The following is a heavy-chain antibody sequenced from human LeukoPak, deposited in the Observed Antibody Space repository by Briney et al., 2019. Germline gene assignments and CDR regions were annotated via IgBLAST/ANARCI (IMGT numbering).Heavy chain of an antibody. V-gene: IGHV1-18*01. CDR3: ARDLHWESRDRSTCSGLYYFDY. Sequence: GASVKVSCKASGGTFSSYAISWVRQAPGQGLEWMGWISAYNGNTNYAQKFQGRVTMTTDTSTSTAYMELRSLRSDDTAVYYCARDLHWESRDRSTCSGLYYFDYWGQGTLVTVSP. J-gene: IGHJ4*02. D-gene: IGHD2-2*01. CDR2: ISAYNGNT. CDR1: GGTFSSYA.